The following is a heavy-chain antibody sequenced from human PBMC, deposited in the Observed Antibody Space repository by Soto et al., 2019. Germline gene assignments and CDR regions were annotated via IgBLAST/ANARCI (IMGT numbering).Heavy chain of an antibody. D-gene: IGHD3-16*01. Sequence: SVKVSCKASGGTFSSYAISWVRQAPGQGLEWMGGIIPIFGTANYAQKFQGRVTITADESTSTAYMELNSLRAEDTAVYYCARDDVLGPGYYYYMDVWGKGTTVTVSS. J-gene: IGHJ6*03. V-gene: IGHV1-69*13. CDR3: ARDDVLGPGYYYYMDV. CDR1: GGTFSSYA. CDR2: IIPIFGTA.